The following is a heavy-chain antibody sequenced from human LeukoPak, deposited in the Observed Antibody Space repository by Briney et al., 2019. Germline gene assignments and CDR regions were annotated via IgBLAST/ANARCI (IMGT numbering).Heavy chain of an antibody. CDR3: ARRERLGAFDI. V-gene: IGHV4-4*07. CDR1: GGSINSYY. CDR2: IYRSGRT. J-gene: IGHJ3*02. D-gene: IGHD3-10*01. Sequence: SETLSLTCTVSGGSINSYYWSWIRQPAGKGLEWIGRIYRSGRTNYNPSLKSRVTMSVDTSKNQFSLKLSSVTAADTAVYYCARRERLGAFDIWGQGKMVTVSS.